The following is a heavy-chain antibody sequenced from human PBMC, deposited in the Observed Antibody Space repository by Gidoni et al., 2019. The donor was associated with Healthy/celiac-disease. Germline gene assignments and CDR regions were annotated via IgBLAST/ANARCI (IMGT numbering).Heavy chain of an antibody. D-gene: IGHD5-12*01. V-gene: IGHV4-31*03. CDR1: GGSITSGGHY. CDR2: IYYSGST. J-gene: IGHJ4*02. Sequence: QVQLQESGLALVKPSQTLPLSFTVSGGSITSGGHYWSWIRQHQGKGLEWIGYIYYSGSTYYNPSLKSRVTISVDTSKNQFSLKLSSVTAADTAVYYCAREEMATPVLDYWGQGTLVTVSS. CDR3: AREEMATPVLDY.